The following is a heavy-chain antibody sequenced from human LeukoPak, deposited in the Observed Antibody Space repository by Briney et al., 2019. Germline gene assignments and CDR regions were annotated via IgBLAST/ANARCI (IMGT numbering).Heavy chain of an antibody. CDR3: ARAVVRGVIVYYYYYYMDV. Sequence: ASVKVSCKASGYTFTSNDINWVRQATGQGLEWMGWMNPNSGNTGYAQKFQGRVTMTRNTSISTAYMELSSLRSEDTAVYYCARAVVRGVIVYYYYYYMDVWGKGTTVTVSS. V-gene: IGHV1-8*01. D-gene: IGHD3-10*01. J-gene: IGHJ6*03. CDR2: MNPNSGNT. CDR1: GYTFTSND.